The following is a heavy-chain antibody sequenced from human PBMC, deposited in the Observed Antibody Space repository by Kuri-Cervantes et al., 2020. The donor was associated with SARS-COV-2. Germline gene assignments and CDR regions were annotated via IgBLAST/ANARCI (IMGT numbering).Heavy chain of an antibody. J-gene: IGHJ4*02. D-gene: IGHD2-21*01. CDR1: GFTFSSYW. Sequence: GESLKISCAASGFTFSSYWMHWVRQAPGKGLVWVSRINSDGSSTSYADSVKGRFTISRDNSQNTLYLHMKGLRSEDTAMYYCAKDRVGVQDFWGQGTLVTVSS. V-gene: IGHV3-74*01. CDR3: AKDRVGVQDF. CDR2: INSDGSST.